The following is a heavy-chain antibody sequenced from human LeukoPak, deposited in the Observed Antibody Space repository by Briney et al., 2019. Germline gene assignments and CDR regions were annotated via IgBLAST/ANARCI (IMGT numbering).Heavy chain of an antibody. V-gene: IGHV1-46*01. CDR1: GYTFTSYY. Sequence: ASVKVSCKASGYTFTSYYMHWVRQAPGQGLEWMGIINPSGGSTSYAQKFQGRVTMTRDMSTSTVYMELSSLRSEDTAVYYCAKDEPYSSSWPAYYYYYYMDVWGKGTTVTISS. CDR3: AKDEPYSSSWPAYYYYYYMDV. D-gene: IGHD6-13*01. CDR2: INPSGGST. J-gene: IGHJ6*03.